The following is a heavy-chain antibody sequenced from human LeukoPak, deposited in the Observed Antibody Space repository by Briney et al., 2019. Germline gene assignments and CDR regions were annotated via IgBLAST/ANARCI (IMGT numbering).Heavy chain of an antibody. CDR2: IRYDGSNK. CDR3: AREPLQTGIAVIDAFDI. CDR1: GFTFSSYG. Sequence: GGSLRLSCAASGFTFSSYGMHWVRQAPGKGLEWVTFIRYDGSNKYYADSVKGRFTISRDNSKNTLYLQMNSLRAEDTAVYYCAREPLQTGIAVIDAFDIWGQGTMVTVSS. D-gene: IGHD6-19*01. J-gene: IGHJ3*02. V-gene: IGHV3-30*02.